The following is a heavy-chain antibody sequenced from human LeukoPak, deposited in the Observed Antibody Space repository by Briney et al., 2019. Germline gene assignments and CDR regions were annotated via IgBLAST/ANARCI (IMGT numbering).Heavy chain of an antibody. J-gene: IGHJ6*02. CDR1: GGSISSGDYY. CDR2: IYYSGST. CDR3: ARGGSSQYYYYYYGMDV. D-gene: IGHD6-6*01. V-gene: IGHV4-30-4*01. Sequence: SETQSLTCTVSGGSISSGDYYWSWIRQPPGKGLEWIGYIYYSGSTYYNPSLKSRVTISVDTSKNQFSLKLSSVTAADTAVYYCARGGSSQYYYYYYGMDVWGQGTTVTVSS.